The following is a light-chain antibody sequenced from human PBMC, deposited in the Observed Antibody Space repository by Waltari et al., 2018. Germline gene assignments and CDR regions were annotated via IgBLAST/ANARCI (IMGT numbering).Light chain of an antibody. V-gene: IGLV2-14*02. J-gene: IGLJ1*01. CDR2: EVN. CDR1: SSDVGTYNS. Sequence: QSALTQPAPVSGSPGQSITISCTGTSSDVGTYNSVSRYQQHTGKGPKLIIYEVNQRTSGVSNRVSGSKSGNTASLTISGLQTEDEADYYCSSYTGWIYVFGSGTKVTVL. CDR3: SSYTGWIYV.